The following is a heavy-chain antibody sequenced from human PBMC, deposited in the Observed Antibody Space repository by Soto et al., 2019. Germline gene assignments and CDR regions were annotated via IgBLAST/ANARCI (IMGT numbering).Heavy chain of an antibody. V-gene: IGHV1-69*12. J-gene: IGHJ5*02. CDR3: ARDGRPRLEDSSGYYSESGWFDP. Sequence: QVQLVQSGAEVKKPGSSVKVSCKASGGTFSSYAISWVRQAPGQGLEWMGGIIPIFGTANYAQKFQGRVTITADESTSTAYMELSSLRSEDTAVYYCARDGRPRLEDSSGYYSESGWFDPWGQGTLVTVSS. CDR2: IIPIFGTA. CDR1: GGTFSSYA. D-gene: IGHD3-22*01.